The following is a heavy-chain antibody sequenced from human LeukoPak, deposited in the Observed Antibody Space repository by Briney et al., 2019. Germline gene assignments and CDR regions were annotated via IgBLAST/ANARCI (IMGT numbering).Heavy chain of an antibody. CDR2: IYYSGST. J-gene: IGHJ4*02. CDR3: ARVSWGSKSQTDY. CDR1: GGSISSGDYY. D-gene: IGHD3-16*01. Sequence: SETLSLTCTVPGGSISSGDYYWSWIRQPPGKGLEWIGYIYYSGSTYYNPSLKSRVTISVDTSKNQFSLKLSSVTAADTAVYYCARVSWGSKSQTDYWGQGTLVTVSS. V-gene: IGHV4-30-4*08.